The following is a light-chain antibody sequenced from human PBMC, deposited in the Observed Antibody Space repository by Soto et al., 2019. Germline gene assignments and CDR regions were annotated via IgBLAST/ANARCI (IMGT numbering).Light chain of an antibody. CDR1: SSDVGGYNY. J-gene: IGLJ1*01. Sequence: QSVLTQPASVSGSPGQSITISCTGTSSDVGGYNYVSWYQQYPGKAPKLMIYEVSNRPSGVSNRFSGSKSGNTASLTISGLQAEDEADYHCSSYTSSAKVFGTGTKLTVL. CDR2: EVS. CDR3: SSYTSSAKV. V-gene: IGLV2-14*01.